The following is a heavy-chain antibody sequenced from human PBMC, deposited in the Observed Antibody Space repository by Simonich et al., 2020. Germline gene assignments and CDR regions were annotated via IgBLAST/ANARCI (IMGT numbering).Heavy chain of an antibody. J-gene: IGHJ3*02. CDR2: TKPNRGGQ. CDR1: GYTFTGYY. Sequence: QVQLVQSGAEVKKPGASVKVSCKASGYTFTGYYMHWVRQAPGQGLGLVGRTKPNRGGQNYGQKLQGRVTMTRDTSISTAYMELSKLRSDDTAVYYCARVRFEAFDIGGQGTMVTVSS. V-gene: IGHV1-2*02. CDR3: ARVRFEAFDI.